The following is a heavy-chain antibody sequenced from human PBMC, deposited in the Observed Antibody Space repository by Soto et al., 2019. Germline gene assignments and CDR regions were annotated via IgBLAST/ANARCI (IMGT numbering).Heavy chain of an antibody. J-gene: IGHJ4*02. CDR3: AKGEVRGIIPSYFDY. V-gene: IGHV3-30-3*01. Sequence: GGSLRLSCAASGFTFTLYAIHWVRQAPGKGPEWVAVISHDATLKYYTDSVKGRFTISRDNSKNTVFLQLDSLRAEDTAVYYCAKGEVRGIIPSYFDYWGLGTLVTVSS. CDR1: GFTFTLYA. D-gene: IGHD3-10*01. CDR2: ISHDATLK.